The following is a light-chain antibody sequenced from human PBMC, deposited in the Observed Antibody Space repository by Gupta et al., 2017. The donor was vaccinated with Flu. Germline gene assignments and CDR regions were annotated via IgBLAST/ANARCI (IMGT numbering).Light chain of an antibody. V-gene: IGKV2-28*01. CDR3: LQALQTSLS. J-gene: IGKJ3*01. CDR2: LAA. Sequence: IVLTQSPLSLSVSPGETASISCTSSQSLLQSNGYNYLDWYVQKTGQSPQLLIYLAANRASGVPDTVSGSGSGTHFTLNISRVEAADVGVYYCLQALQTSLSFGPGTKVDI. CDR1: QSLLQSNGYNY.